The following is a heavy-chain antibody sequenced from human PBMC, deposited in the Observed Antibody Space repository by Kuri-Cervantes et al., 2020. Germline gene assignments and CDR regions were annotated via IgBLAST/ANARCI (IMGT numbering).Heavy chain of an antibody. J-gene: IGHJ6*02. D-gene: IGHD2-2*02. CDR1: GYTFTSYG. CDR3: ARVYQPLLYTYYYYGMDV. CDR2: INPSGGST. Sequence: ASVKVSCKASGYTFTSYGISWVRQAPGQGLEWMGIINPSGGSTSYAQKFQGRVTMTRDTSISTAYMELSRLRSDDTAVYYCARVYQPLLYTYYYYGMDVWGQGTTVTVSS. V-gene: IGHV1-46*01.